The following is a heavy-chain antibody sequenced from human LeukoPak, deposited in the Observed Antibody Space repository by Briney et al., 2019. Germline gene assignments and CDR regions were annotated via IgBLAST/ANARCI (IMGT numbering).Heavy chain of an antibody. CDR2: INPNSGGT. Sequence: ASVKVSCKASGYTFTGYYMHWVRQAPGQGLEWMGWINPNSGGTNYAQEFQGRVTMTRDTSISTAYMELSRLRSDDTAVYYCARDREDGYNSIFDYWGQGTLVTVSS. V-gene: IGHV1-2*02. D-gene: IGHD5-24*01. CDR3: ARDREDGYNSIFDY. CDR1: GYTFTGYY. J-gene: IGHJ4*02.